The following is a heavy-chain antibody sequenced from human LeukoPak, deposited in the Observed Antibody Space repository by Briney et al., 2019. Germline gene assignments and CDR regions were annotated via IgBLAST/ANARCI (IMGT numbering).Heavy chain of an antibody. V-gene: IGHV4-39*07. CDR1: GGSISSSNYY. CDR3: ARGGYYYGSGSYFSYYYMDV. J-gene: IGHJ6*03. Sequence: PSETLSLTCTVSGGSISSSNYYWGWIRQPPGKGLEWIGRIYTSGSTNYNPSLKSRVTISVDTSKNQFSLKLSSVTAADTAVYYCARGGYYYGSGSYFSYYYMDVWGKGTTVTISS. D-gene: IGHD3-10*01. CDR2: IYTSGST.